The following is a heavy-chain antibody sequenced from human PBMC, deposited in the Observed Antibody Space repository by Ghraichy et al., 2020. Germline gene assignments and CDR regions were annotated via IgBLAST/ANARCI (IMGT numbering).Heavy chain of an antibody. D-gene: IGHD1-14*01. CDR2: IAATGTT. Sequence: SETLSLTCSVSGVSITTTNYYWTWFRQPAGKGLEWVGRIAATGTTDYNPSLKSRITVAVDTSKNQFSMKLTSVTAADTAVYHCAGAPNGNFFDYWGQGTLVTVSS. V-gene: IGHV4-61*02. J-gene: IGHJ4*02. CDR1: GVSITTTNYY. CDR3: AGAPNGNFFDY.